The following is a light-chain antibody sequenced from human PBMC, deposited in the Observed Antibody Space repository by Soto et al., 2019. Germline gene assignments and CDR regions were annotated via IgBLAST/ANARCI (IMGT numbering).Light chain of an antibody. V-gene: IGKV3-20*01. J-gene: IGKJ4*01. CDR1: QSVTSSY. Sequence: EIVLTQSPGTLSLSPGERATLSCRASQSVTSSYLAWYQQKPGQAPMLLLSGASSKATGIPDRFSGSGSGTDFTLTISRLEPEDCAVYYGQQYSTSRLTFGGGTKVESK. CDR3: QQYSTSRLT. CDR2: GAS.